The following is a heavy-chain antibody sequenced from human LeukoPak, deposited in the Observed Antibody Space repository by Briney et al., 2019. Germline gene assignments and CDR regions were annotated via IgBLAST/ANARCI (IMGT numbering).Heavy chain of an antibody. V-gene: IGHV3-30*02. CDR2: IRYDGSNK. J-gene: IGHJ4*02. CDR1: SFTFSSYN. D-gene: IGHD1-26*01. CDR3: ARGQQMKVGAGGY. Sequence: PGGSLRLSCAASSFTFSSYNMNWVRQAPGKGLEWVAFIRYDGSNKYYADSVKGRFTISRDNSKNTLYLQMNSLRAEDTAVYYCARGQQMKVGAGGYWGQGTLVTVSS.